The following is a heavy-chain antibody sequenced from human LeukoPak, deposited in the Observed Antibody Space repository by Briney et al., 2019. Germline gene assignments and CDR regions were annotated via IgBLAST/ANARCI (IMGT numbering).Heavy chain of an antibody. CDR2: IIPIFGTA. V-gene: IGHV1-69*06. CDR3: ARVRIGYQLLRRFDAFDI. D-gene: IGHD2-2*01. CDR1: GGAFSSYA. J-gene: IGHJ3*02. Sequence: SVKVSCKASGGAFSSYAISWVRQAPGQGLEWMGGIIPIFGTANYAQKFQGRVTITADKSTSTAYMELSSLRSEDTAVYYCARVRIGYQLLRRFDAFDIWGQGTMVTVSS.